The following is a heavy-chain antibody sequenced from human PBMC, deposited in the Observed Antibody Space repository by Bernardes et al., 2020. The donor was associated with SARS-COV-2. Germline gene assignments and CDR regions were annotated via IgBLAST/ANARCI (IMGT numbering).Heavy chain of an antibody. CDR2: IYTSGSTTGST. CDR3: ARSPGIAAASDY. J-gene: IGHJ4*02. V-gene: IGHV4-61*02. D-gene: IGHD6-13*01. Sequence: SETLSPTCTVSGGSISSGSYYWNWIRQPAGRGLEWIGRIYTSGSTTGSTSYNPSLKSRVTVSVDRSKNQFSLNLSSVTAADTATYYCARSPGIAAASDYWGQGTLVTVSS. CDR1: GGSISSGSYY.